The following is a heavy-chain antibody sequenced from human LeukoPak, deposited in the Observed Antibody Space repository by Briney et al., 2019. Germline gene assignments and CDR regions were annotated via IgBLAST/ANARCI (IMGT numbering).Heavy chain of an antibody. CDR2: IYYSGST. J-gene: IGHJ5*02. CDR1: GGSISSSSYY. D-gene: IGHD2-2*01. CDR3: ARDIVVVPAAANWFDP. Sequence: SETLSLTCTVSGGSISSSSYYWGWIRQPPGKGLEWLGSIYYSGSTYYNPSLKSRVTISVDTSKNQFSLKLSSVTAADTAVYYCARDIVVVPAAANWFDPWGQGTLVTVSS. V-gene: IGHV4-39*07.